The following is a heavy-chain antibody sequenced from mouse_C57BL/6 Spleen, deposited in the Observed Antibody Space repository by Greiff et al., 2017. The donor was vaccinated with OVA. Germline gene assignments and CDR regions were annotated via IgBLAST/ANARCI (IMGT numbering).Heavy chain of an antibody. V-gene: IGHV3-6*01. CDR2: ISYDGSN. Sequence: EVKLMESGPGLVKPSQSLSLTCSVTGYSITSGYYWNWIRQFPGNKLEWMGYISYDGSNNYNPSLKNRISITRDTSKNQFFLKLNSVTTEDTATYYCARDWGYGKNAMDYWGQGTSVTVSS. CDR1: GYSITSGYY. CDR3: ARDWGYGKNAMDY. D-gene: IGHD2-1*01. J-gene: IGHJ4*01.